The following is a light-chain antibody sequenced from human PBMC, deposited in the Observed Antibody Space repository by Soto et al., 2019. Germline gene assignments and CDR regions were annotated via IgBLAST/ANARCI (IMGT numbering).Light chain of an antibody. CDR3: QQYGDSPVT. J-gene: IGKJ1*01. CDR2: DAS. V-gene: IGKV3-11*01. CDR1: QSVTSY. Sequence: EIVLTQSPATLSLSPGERATLSCRASQSVTSYLAWYQQKPGQAPRLLISDASDRAPGIPDRFSGSGSGTDFTLTINRLVPEDFAVYYCQQYGDSPVTFGQGTKV.